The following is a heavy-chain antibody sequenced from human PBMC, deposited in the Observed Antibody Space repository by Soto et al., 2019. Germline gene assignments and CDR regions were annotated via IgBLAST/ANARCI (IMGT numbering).Heavy chain of an antibody. D-gene: IGHD6-25*01. CDR1: GGSVSSGCFY. J-gene: IGHJ4*02. CDR2: MYNDGRT. CDR3: TREAGY. V-gene: IGHV4-31*03. Sequence: QVRLQESGPGLVKPSQTLSLTCTVSGGSVSSGCFYWNRIRPHPGQGLEWIGYMYNDGRTEYTPSLTSRVSIPVDTPKNPSDLKVMSVTVADTAVYYCTREAGYWGQGILVTVSS.